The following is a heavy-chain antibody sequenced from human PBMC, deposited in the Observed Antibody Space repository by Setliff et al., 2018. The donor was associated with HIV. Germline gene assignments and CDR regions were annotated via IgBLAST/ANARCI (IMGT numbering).Heavy chain of an antibody. Sequence: GGSLRLSCTASGFTFSNYGMHWIRQAPGKGLEWVAFIIHDGSNKFYVDSVKCRFTISRDNSKNTRYLEMNNLRPEDTAVYYCVRDGDSSSWNFDYWGQGTLVTVSS. J-gene: IGHJ4*02. CDR1: GFTFSNYG. CDR3: VRDGDSSSWNFDY. V-gene: IGHV3-30*02. D-gene: IGHD6-13*01. CDR2: IIHDGSNK.